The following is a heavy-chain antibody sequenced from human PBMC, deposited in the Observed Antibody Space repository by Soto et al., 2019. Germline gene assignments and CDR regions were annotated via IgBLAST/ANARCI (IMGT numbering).Heavy chain of an antibody. Sequence: SETLSLTCTVSGGSVDRGDYYWSWIRQHPGKGLEWIGYFYHSGSTYYKPSLRSRVTISLDTSKNQFSLNLRSVTDADTAIYYCAREETGNDALDIWGQGTLVTVSS. CDR1: GGSVDRGDYY. CDR3: AREETGNDALDI. J-gene: IGHJ3*02. D-gene: IGHD1-1*01. V-gene: IGHV4-31*03. CDR2: FYHSGST.